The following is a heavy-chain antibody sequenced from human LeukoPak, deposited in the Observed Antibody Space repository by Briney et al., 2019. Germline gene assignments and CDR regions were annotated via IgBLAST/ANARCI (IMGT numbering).Heavy chain of an antibody. V-gene: IGHV3-23*01. CDR2: ISGSGAGT. D-gene: IGHD6-13*01. CDR1: GLTFSSYA. J-gene: IGHJ3*02. CDR3: ARDRASAGTRNAFDI. Sequence: PGGSLRLACAASGLTFSSYAMSWVRQAPGKGLEWVSAISGSGAGTYYADSVKGRFTISRDNSKSMGYLQMDSLRGEDTAVYYCARDRASAGTRNAFDIWGQGTMVTVSS.